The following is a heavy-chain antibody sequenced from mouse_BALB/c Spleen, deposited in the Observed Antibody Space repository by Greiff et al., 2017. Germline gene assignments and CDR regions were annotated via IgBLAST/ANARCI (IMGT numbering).Heavy chain of an antibody. CDR1: GYSITSDYA. Sequence: VQLKESGPGLVKPSQSLSLTCTVTGYSITSDYAWNWIRQFPGNKLEWMGYISYSGSTSNNPSLKSRISITRDTSKNQFFLQLNSVTTEDTATYYCARREIYYGYDDGFAYWGQGTLVTVSA. J-gene: IGHJ3*01. D-gene: IGHD2-2*01. CDR3: ARREIYYGYDDGFAY. V-gene: IGHV3-2*02. CDR2: ISYSGST.